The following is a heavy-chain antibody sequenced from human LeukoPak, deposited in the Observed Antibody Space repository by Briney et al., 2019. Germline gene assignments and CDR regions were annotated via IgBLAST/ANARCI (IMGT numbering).Heavy chain of an antibody. CDR2: ISSSGSTI. J-gene: IGHJ3*02. D-gene: IGHD1-14*01. Sequence: GGSLRLSCAASGFTFSSYEMNWVRQAPGKGLEWVSYISSSGSTIYYADSVKGRFTISRDNAKNSLYLQMNSLRAEDTAVYYCARDIWYHAFDIWGQGTMVTVSS. CDR3: ARDIWYHAFDI. CDR1: GFTFSSYE. V-gene: IGHV3-48*03.